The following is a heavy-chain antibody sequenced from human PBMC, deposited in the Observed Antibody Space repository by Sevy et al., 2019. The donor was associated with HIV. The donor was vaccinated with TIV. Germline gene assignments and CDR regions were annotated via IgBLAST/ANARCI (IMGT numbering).Heavy chain of an antibody. CDR3: AKAPPGHCSSSSCPRAYYYYGMDV. CDR2: ISGRGGST. Sequence: GGSLRLSCAASGFTFSSYAMNWVRQAPGKGLEWVSAISGRGGSTYYADSVEGRFTMSRDISKNTLYVQMNSLRAEDTAVYYCAKAPPGHCSSSSCPRAYYYYGMDVWGQGTTVTVSS. D-gene: IGHD2-15*01. CDR1: GFTFSSYA. J-gene: IGHJ6*02. V-gene: IGHV3-23*01.